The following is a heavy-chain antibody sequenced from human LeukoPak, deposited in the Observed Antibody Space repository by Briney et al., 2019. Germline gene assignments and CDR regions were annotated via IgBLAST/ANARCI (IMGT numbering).Heavy chain of an antibody. V-gene: IGHV3-23*01. CDR2: ISGSGGST. CDR3: AKDQGEQLWFLNGLTFDY. D-gene: IGHD5-18*01. CDR1: GFTFSSYA. J-gene: IGHJ4*02. Sequence: GGSLRLSCAASGFTFSSYAMRWVRQAPGKGLEWVSAISGSGGSTNYADPVKGRFTISRDNSKNTLYLQMNSLRAEDTAVYYCAKDQGEQLWFLNGLTFDYWGQRTLVTVSS.